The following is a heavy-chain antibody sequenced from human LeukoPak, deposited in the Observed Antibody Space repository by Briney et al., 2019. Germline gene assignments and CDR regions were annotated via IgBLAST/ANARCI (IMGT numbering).Heavy chain of an antibody. J-gene: IGHJ3*02. V-gene: IGHV3-9*01. CDR3: AKGVRITMVRGAFDI. CDR1: GFTFDDYA. D-gene: IGHD3-10*01. CDR2: ISWNSGSI. Sequence: GGSLRLSCAASGFTFDDYAMHWVRQAPGKGLEWVSGISWNSGSIGYADSVKGRFTISRDNAKNSLYLQMNSLRAEDTALYYCAKGVRITMVRGAFDIWGQGTMVTVSS.